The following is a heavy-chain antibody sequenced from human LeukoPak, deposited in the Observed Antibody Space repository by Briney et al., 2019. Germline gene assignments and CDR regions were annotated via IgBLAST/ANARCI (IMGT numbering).Heavy chain of an antibody. Sequence: SSETLSLTCTVSGGSISSYYWNWIRQPPGKGLEWIGYIYYSGSTNYNPSLKSRVTISVDTSKNQFSLKLSSVTAADTAVYYCARVVAGRFHCSGGSCYSELGDSGGFIWFDPWGQGTLVTVSS. V-gene: IGHV4-59*12. J-gene: IGHJ5*02. CDR3: ARVVAGRFHCSGGSCYSELGDSGGFIWFDP. CDR1: GGSISSYY. D-gene: IGHD2-15*01. CDR2: IYYSGST.